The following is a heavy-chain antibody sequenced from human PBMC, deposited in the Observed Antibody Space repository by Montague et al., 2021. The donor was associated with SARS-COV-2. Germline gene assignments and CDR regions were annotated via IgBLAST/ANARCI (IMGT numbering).Heavy chain of an antibody. V-gene: IGHV3-21*01. J-gene: IGHJ3*02. Sequence: SLRLSCAASGFTFRSYTMNWVRQAPGKGLEWVSCISSSSSYIYYADSVKGRFTIFRDNAKDSLFPQMNSLRAEDTAVYYCARDGWAHYYDSSGYEGNFDIWGQGTMVTVSS. CDR1: GFTFRSYT. CDR2: ISSSSSYI. D-gene: IGHD3-22*01. CDR3: ARDGWAHYYDSSGYEGNFDI.